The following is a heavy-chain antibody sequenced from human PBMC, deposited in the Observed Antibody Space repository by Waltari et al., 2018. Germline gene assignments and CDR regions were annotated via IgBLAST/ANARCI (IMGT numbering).Heavy chain of an antibody. Sequence: QVQLQQWGAGLLKPSETLSLTCAVYGGSFSGYYWSWIRQPPGKGLEWIGEINTSGSTNYNPSLKSRFTISVNTSKNQFSLKLSSVTAANTAVYYCARGGVGGGAKRWYYYYYMDVWGKGTTVTVSS. V-gene: IGHV4-34*01. CDR2: INTSGST. CDR3: ARGGVGGGAKRWYYYYYMDV. CDR1: GGSFSGYY. J-gene: IGHJ6*03. D-gene: IGHD3-16*01.